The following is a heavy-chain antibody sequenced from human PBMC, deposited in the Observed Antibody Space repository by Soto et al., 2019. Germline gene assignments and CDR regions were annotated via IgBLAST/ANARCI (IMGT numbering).Heavy chain of an antibody. J-gene: IGHJ6*02. CDR3: AKDGRSYFYYGMDV. CDR1: GFTFSSYG. Sequence: GGSLRLSCAASGFTFSSYGMHWVRQAPGKGLEWVAVISYDGSNKYYADSVKGRFTISRDNSKNTLYLQMNSLRAEDTAVYYCAKDGRSYFYYGMDVWGQGTTVTVYS. CDR2: ISYDGSNK. V-gene: IGHV3-30*18.